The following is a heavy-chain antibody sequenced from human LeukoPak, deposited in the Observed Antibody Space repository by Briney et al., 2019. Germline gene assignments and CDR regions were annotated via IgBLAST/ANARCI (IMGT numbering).Heavy chain of an antibody. Sequence: GGSLRLSCAASGFTFSSYWMTWVRQAPGKGLEWVANIKLDVSETYYVDSVKGRFTISRDNAKNSLYLQMNSLRAEDTAVYYCARGVPGAIGYFQHWGQGTLVTVSS. CDR1: GFTFSSYW. V-gene: IGHV3-7*01. J-gene: IGHJ1*01. D-gene: IGHD2-2*02. CDR2: IKLDVSET. CDR3: ARGVPGAIGYFQH.